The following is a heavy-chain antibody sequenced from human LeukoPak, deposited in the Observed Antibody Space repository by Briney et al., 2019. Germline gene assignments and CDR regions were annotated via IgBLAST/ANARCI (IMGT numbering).Heavy chain of an antibody. J-gene: IGHJ4*02. Sequence: GGSLRLSCAASGFNFSDFFMSWIRQAPGKGLEWLSYITNSGGTIYYADSVKGRFTVSRDNAKNSLYLQMNSLTAEDTAVYYCASSSNYPEYWGQGTLVTVSS. CDR3: ASSSNYPEY. CDR1: GFNFSDFF. D-gene: IGHD5-24*01. V-gene: IGHV3-11*01. CDR2: ITNSGGTI.